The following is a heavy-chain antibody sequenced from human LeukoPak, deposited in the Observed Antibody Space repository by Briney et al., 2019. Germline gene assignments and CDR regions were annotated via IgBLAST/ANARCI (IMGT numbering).Heavy chain of an antibody. Sequence: GESLKISCKGSGYSFTNYWVGWVRQMPGKGLEWMGIIYPNNSGSRYSPSFRGQVTISVGRSITTAYLQWNSLKPSDTAMYYCALSSGAFDSAGYFDYWGQGTLVTVSS. J-gene: IGHJ4*02. CDR1: GYSFTNYW. CDR2: IYPNNSGS. V-gene: IGHV5-51*01. CDR3: ALSSGAFDSAGYFDY. D-gene: IGHD2-15*01.